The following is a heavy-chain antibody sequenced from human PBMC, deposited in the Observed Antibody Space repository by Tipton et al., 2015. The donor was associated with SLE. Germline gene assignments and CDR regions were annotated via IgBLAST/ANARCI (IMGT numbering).Heavy chain of an antibody. CDR1: GGSISSSSYY. CDR3: ARGLNYCDSSGYYPFYYMDV. CDR2: IYYSGST. Sequence: TLSLTCTVSGGSISSSSYYWGWIRQPPGKGLEWIGSIYYSGSTYYNPSLKSRVTISVDTSKNQFSLKLSSVTAADTAVYYCARGLNYCDSSGYYPFYYMDVWGKGTTVTVSS. J-gene: IGHJ6*03. V-gene: IGHV4-39*07. D-gene: IGHD3-22*01.